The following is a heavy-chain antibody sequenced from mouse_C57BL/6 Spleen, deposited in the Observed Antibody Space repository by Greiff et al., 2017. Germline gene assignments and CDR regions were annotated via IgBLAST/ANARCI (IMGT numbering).Heavy chain of an antibody. D-gene: IGHD1-1*02. J-gene: IGHJ4*01. V-gene: IGHV1-54*01. CDR3: ARSGSYGDAMDY. CDR2: INPGSGGT. CDR1: GYAFTNYL. Sequence: QVQLQQSGAELVRPGTSVKVSCKASGYAFTNYLIEWVKQRPGQGLEWIGVINPGSGGTNYNEKFKGKATLTADKSSSTAYMQLSSLTSEDSAVYLCARSGSYGDAMDYWGQGTSVTVSS.